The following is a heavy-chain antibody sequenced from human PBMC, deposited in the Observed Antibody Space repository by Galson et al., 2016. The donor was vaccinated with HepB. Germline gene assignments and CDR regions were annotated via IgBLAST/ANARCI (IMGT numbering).Heavy chain of an antibody. D-gene: IGHD1-1*01. V-gene: IGHV4-4*02. Sequence: SETLSLTCTVSGGSITNWWTWVRQPPGKGLEWLGELYHTGHTNYNPSLKSRPTISVDKSKTQIFLRLTSMTAADTAVYYCAKERREDNTFDIWGQGTLVIVSS. CDR1: GGSITNW. CDR2: LYHTGHT. J-gene: IGHJ3*02. CDR3: AKERREDNTFDI.